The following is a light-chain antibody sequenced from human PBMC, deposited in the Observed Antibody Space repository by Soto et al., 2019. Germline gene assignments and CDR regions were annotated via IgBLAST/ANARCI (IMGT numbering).Light chain of an antibody. J-gene: IGKJ1*01. CDR1: QYINTR. V-gene: IGKV3-20*01. CDR2: QTS. CDR3: QQYGSSPWT. Sequence: EIVLTQSPSTLSSFHGDRVTLSCRASQYINTRLAWYQHRPGQAPRLLIYQTSIRAAGIPARFSGSGSGTDFTLTISRLEPEDFAVYYCQQYGSSPWTFGQGTKVDI.